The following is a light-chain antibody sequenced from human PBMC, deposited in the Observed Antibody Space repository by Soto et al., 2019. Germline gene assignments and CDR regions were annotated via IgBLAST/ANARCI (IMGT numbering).Light chain of an antibody. Sequence: EIVLTQSPGTLSLSPGERATLSCRASQSVSSSYLAWYQQKPGQAPRLLFYGASSRATGIPDRFSGSGSGTDFTLTISRLEPEDFAVYYCQQYGSSPPQTFGQGTKVDIK. CDR1: QSVSSSY. V-gene: IGKV3-20*01. CDR3: QQYGSSPPQT. CDR2: GAS. J-gene: IGKJ1*01.